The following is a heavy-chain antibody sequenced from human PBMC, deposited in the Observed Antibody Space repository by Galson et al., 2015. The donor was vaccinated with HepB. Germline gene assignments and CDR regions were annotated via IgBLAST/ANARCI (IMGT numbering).Heavy chain of an antibody. Sequence: SLRLSCAASGFTFSSYGMHWVRQAPGKGLEWVAFIRYDGTNKYCADSVKGRFTISRDNSKNTLYLQMDSLRPEDTAVYHCVQGYSSSWRYLDYWGQGTLVTVSS. V-gene: IGHV3-30*02. D-gene: IGHD6-13*01. CDR1: GFTFSSYG. J-gene: IGHJ4*02. CDR2: IRYDGTNK. CDR3: VQGYSSSWRYLDY.